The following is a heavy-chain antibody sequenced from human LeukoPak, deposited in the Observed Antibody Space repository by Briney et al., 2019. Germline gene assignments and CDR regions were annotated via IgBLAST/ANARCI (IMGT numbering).Heavy chain of an antibody. CDR3: ARSPSSRYPYFDY. V-gene: IGHV4-4*07. Sequence: SETLSLTCTVSGGSISSYYWSWIRQPAGKGLEWIGRIYSSGNTNYNPSLKSRVTMSVDTSKNQFSLNLTSVTAADTAVYYCARSPSSRYPYFDYWGQGTLVTVSS. J-gene: IGHJ4*02. D-gene: IGHD2-2*02. CDR1: GGSISSYY. CDR2: IYSSGNT.